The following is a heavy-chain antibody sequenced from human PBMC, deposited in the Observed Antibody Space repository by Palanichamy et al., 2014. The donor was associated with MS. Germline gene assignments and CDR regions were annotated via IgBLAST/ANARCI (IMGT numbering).Heavy chain of an antibody. CDR2: INPSGGST. J-gene: IGHJ4*02. CDR3: ARDGSGYSYGYRYYDSSGYRLGH. D-gene: IGHD3-22*01. Sequence: LVQSGAEVKKPGASVKVSCKASGYTFTSYYMHWVRQAPGQGLEWMGIINPSGGSTSYAQKFQGRVTMTRDTSTSTVYMELSSLRSEDTAVYYCARDGSGYSYGYRYYDSSGYRLGHWGQGTLVTVSS. V-gene: IGHV1-46*03. CDR1: GYTFTSYY.